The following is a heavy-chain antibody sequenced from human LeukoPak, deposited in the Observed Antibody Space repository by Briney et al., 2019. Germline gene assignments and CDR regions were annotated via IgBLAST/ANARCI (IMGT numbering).Heavy chain of an antibody. CDR3: AATFCYDSSGYSPPCCP. CDR2: IVVGSGNT. Sequence: GASVKVSCKASGFTFISSAVQWVRQVRGQRLGWIGWIVVGSGNTNYAQKFQERITFTRDMSTSTAYMELSSLRSEDTAVYYCAATFCYDSSGYSPPCCPGGQGTRVTVSS. J-gene: IGHJ5*02. CDR1: GFTFISSA. V-gene: IGHV1-58*01. D-gene: IGHD3-22*01.